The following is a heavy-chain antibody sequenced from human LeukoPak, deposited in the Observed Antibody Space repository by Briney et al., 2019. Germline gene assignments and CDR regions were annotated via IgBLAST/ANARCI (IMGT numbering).Heavy chain of an antibody. V-gene: IGHV4-38-2*02. J-gene: IGHJ3*02. CDR3: ASRDEAFDI. Sequence: SETLSLTCTVSGYSTSSGYYWGWIRQPPGKGLEWIGSIYHSGSTYYNPSLKSRVTISVDTSKNQFSLKLSSVTAADTAVYYCASRDEAFDIWGQGTMVTVSS. CDR2: IYHSGST. CDR1: GYSTSSGYY.